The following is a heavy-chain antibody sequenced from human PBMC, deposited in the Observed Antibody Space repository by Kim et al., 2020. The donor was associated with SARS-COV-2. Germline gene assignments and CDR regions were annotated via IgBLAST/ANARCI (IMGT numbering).Heavy chain of an antibody. CDR3: ARHPHIGFVSDY. J-gene: IGHJ4*02. Sequence: GESLKISCKGSGYSFTKYWISWVRQMPGKGLEWMGRIDPGDSYIDYSPSFEGHVTISGDKSTNTAYLQWSSLKASDSAMYYCARHPHIGFVSDYWGQGTLVTVSS. V-gene: IGHV5-10-1*01. CDR1: GYSFTKYW. CDR2: IDPGDSYI. D-gene: IGHD2-21*01.